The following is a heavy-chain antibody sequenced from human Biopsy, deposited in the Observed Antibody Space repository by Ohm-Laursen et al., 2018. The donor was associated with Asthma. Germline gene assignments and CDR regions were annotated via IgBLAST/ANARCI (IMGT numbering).Heavy chain of an antibody. CDR2: VNTGNGDT. D-gene: IGHD3-9*01. J-gene: IGHJ3*01. CDR1: GYTFISFA. CDR3: AKTLYDFFTGQGNEFFGF. V-gene: IGHV1-3*04. Sequence: SVKVSCKASGYTFISFAIHWVRQAPGQRLEWMGWVNTGNGDTKYSQKFQGRVTITRDTSASTAYMELRSLRSEDTATDYCAKTLYDFFTGQGNEFFGFWGQGTMVTGSS.